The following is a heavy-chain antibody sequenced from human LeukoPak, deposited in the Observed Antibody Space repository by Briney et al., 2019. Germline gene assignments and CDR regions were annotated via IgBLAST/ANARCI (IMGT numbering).Heavy chain of an antibody. V-gene: IGHV3-30*18. CDR3: AKDPLDSSGYYFYFDY. J-gene: IGHJ4*02. D-gene: IGHD3-22*01. CDR1: GFTFSSYG. Sequence: GRSLRLSCAASGFTFSSYGMHWVRQAPGKGLEWVAVISYDGSNKYHADSVKGRFTISRDNSKNTLYLQMNSLRAEDTAVYYCAKDPLDSSGYYFYFDYWGQGTLVTVSS. CDR2: ISYDGSNK.